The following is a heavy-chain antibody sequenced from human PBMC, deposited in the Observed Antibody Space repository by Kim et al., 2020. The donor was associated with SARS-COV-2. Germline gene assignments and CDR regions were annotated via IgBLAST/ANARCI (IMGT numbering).Heavy chain of an antibody. J-gene: IGHJ5*02. Sequence: GGSLRLSCAASGFTFSSYWMSWVRQAPGKGLEWVANIKQDGSEKYYVDSVKGRFTISRDNAKNSLYLQMNSLRAEDTAVYYCARGLTRWGYYNWFDPWGQGTLVTVSS. CDR3: ARGLTRWGYYNWFDP. V-gene: IGHV3-7*01. D-gene: IGHD3-3*01. CDR1: GFTFSSYW. CDR2: IKQDGSEK.